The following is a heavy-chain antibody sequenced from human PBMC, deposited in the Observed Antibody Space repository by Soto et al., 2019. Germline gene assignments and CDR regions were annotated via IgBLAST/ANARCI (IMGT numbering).Heavy chain of an antibody. J-gene: IGHJ6*03. V-gene: IGHV4-59*08. CDR1: GGTTSRYY. CDR3: ARHDGYYPYYYFYMHV. D-gene: IGHD1-26*01. Sequence: SEARPDTCTGSGGTTSRYYCSWGRHPPGKGLEWIGYIYYSGSPHYNPSLKSRVTISVDTSKNQFSLKLSSVTAADTAVYYCARHDGYYPYYYFYMHVWRKGTTVT. CDR2: IYYSGSP.